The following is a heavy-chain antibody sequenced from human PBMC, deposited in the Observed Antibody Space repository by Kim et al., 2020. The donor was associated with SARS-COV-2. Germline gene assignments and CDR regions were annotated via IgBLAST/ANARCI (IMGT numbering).Heavy chain of an antibody. CDR2: IYSGGST. J-gene: IGHJ4*02. CDR3: ARSGRFGELFGY. Sequence: GGSLRLSCTASGFTVSSSYMSWVRQAPGKGLEWVSVIYSGGSTYYADSVKGRFIISRDNSKNTLYLQMNTLRAEDTAVYYCARSGRFGELFGYWGQGTLVTVSS. D-gene: IGHD3-10*01. V-gene: IGHV3-66*01. CDR1: GFTVSSSY.